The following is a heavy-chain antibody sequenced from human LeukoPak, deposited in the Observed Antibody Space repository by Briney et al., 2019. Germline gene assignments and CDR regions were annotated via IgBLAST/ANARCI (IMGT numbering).Heavy chain of an antibody. V-gene: IGHV3-30*03. Sequence: AGGSLRLSCAASGFTFSSYGMHWVRQAPGKGLEWVAVISYDGSNKYYADSVKGRFTISRDNSKNTLYLQMNSLRAEDTAVYYCAREEYQNYYGMDVWGQGTTVTVSS. CDR3: AREEYQNYYGMDV. J-gene: IGHJ6*02. CDR2: ISYDGSNK. CDR1: GFTFSSYG. D-gene: IGHD6-6*01.